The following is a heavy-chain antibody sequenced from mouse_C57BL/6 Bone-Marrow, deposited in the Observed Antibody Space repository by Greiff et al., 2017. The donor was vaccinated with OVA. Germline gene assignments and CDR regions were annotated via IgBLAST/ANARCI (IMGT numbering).Heavy chain of an antibody. J-gene: IGHJ2*01. D-gene: IGHD1-1*01. CDR3: AIYYYGDY. CDR2: IYPGSGNT. CDR1: GYTFTDYY. Sequence: VQLQQSGAELVRPGASVKLSCKASGYTFTDYYINWVKQRPGQGLEWIARIYPGSGNTYYNEKFKGKATLTAEKSSSTAYMQLSSLTSEDSAVYFCAIYYYGDYWGQGTTLTVSS. V-gene: IGHV1-76*01.